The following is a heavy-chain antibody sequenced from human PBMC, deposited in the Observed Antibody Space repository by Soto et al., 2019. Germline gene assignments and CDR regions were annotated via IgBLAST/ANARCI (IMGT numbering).Heavy chain of an antibody. Sequence: QVQLVQSGSEVKKPGASVKVSCKASGYTFANYGVGWVRQAPGQGLVWMAWISAYTGSTNYAQEFQDRVAVTTDTSTSTASMEVRSLTSDDTAVYYCARSPYSYGISYYFDYWGQGTLVTVSS. CDR2: ISAYTGST. CDR1: GYTFANYG. CDR3: ARSPYSYGISYYFDY. J-gene: IGHJ4*02. V-gene: IGHV1-18*04. D-gene: IGHD5-18*01.